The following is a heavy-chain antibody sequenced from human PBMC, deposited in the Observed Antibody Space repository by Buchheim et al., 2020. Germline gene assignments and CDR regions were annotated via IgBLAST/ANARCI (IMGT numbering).Heavy chain of an antibody. Sequence: EVHLVESGGGLVQPGGSLRLSCAASGFTFTLYTMTWVRQAPGKGLDWVSTVKQDGYATHYADSVQGRFTISRVNPSNSFFLQMESLRAEDTAVYYCTKENWGPEYWGQGTL. CDR1: GFTFTLYT. CDR2: VKQDGYAT. D-gene: IGHD3-16*01. V-gene: IGHV3-7*01. J-gene: IGHJ4*02. CDR3: TKENWGPEY.